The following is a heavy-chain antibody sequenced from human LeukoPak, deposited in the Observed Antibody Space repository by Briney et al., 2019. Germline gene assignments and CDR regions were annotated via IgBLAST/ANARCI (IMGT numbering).Heavy chain of an antibody. J-gene: IGHJ4*02. CDR1: GFTFSSYS. CDR2: ISSSSSYI. V-gene: IGHV3-21*01. CDR3: ARGGGRYFDWLLYY. Sequence: GGSLRLSCAASGFTFSSYSMNWVRPAPGKGLEWVSYISSSSSYIYYADSVKSPFTISRDNAKNSLYMQMNSLRAEDTAVYYCARGGGRYFDWLLYYWGQGTLVTVSS. D-gene: IGHD3-9*01.